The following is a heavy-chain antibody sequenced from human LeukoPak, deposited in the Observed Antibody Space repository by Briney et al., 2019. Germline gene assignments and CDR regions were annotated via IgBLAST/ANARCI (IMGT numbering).Heavy chain of an antibody. CDR1: GYTFSTYD. CDR2: MNPNSANT. V-gene: IGHV1-8*03. Sequence: ASVKVTCKTSGYTFSTYDINWLRQAAGQGLEWMGWMNPNSANTGFAQQIQRRAAITRDTSTATAYLELSSLTSEDTAVYYCARAIRYQLLSDYWGQGTLVTVSS. J-gene: IGHJ4*02. D-gene: IGHD2-2*01. CDR3: ARAIRYQLLSDY.